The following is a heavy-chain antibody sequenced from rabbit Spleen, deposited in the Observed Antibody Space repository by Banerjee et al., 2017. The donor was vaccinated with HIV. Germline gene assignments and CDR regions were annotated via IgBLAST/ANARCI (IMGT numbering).Heavy chain of an antibody. CDR2: IYTSSGTT. J-gene: IGHJ2*01. D-gene: IGHD4-2*01. V-gene: IGHV1S45*01. Sequence: QEQLEESGGDLVKPEGSLTLTCTASGFSFSSSYYMCWVRQAPGKGLEWIGCIYTSSGTTWYASWAQGRSTIFKTSSTTLTLQMTSLTDADTATYFCARGNYGGDGGAFDLWGPGTLVTVS. CDR3: ARGNYGGDGGAFDL. CDR1: GFSFSSSYY.